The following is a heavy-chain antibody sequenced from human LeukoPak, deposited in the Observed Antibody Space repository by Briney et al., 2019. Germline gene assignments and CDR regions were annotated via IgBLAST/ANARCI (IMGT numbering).Heavy chain of an antibody. J-gene: IGHJ2*01. CDR2: IHYSGST. CDR1: GGSISSSSYY. D-gene: IGHD4-17*01. Sequence: PSETLSLTCTVSGGSISSSSYYWGWIRQPPGKGLEWIGSIHYSGSTYYNSSLKSRVTISIDTSKNQFSLKLSSVTAADTAVYYCARPTVTTLFWYFDLWGRGTLVTVSS. V-gene: IGHV4-39*01. CDR3: ARPTVTTLFWYFDL.